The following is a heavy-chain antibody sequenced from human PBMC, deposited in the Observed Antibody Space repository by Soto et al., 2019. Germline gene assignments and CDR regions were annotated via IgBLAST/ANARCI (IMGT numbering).Heavy chain of an antibody. V-gene: IGHV4-34*01. CDR1: GQSFSGHS. Sequence: EQLQQWGAGLVKPSETLSLSCAVYGQSFSGHSWAWIRQPPGKGLEWIGEINESGSTYYNPSLKSRVTISTDTYKNHFSLKLSSVSAADTAAYFCARGSGIVALPGELEDVKYDYWGQGTLVNVSS. CDR2: INESGST. J-gene: IGHJ4*02. D-gene: IGHD1-1*01. CDR3: ARGSGIVALPGELEDVKYDY.